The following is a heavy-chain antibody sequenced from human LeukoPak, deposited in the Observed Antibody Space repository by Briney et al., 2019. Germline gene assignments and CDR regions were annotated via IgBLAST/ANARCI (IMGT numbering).Heavy chain of an antibody. CDR2: IIPILGIA. D-gene: IGHD1-26*01. CDR3: ARLDSGSYYAS. V-gene: IGHV1-69*04. J-gene: IGHJ5*02. Sequence: SVKVSCKASGGTFSSYAISWVRQAPGQGLEWMGRIIPILGIANYAQKFQGRVTITADKSTSTAYMELSSLRSEDTAVYYCARLDSGSYYASWGQGTLVTVSS. CDR1: GGTFSSYA.